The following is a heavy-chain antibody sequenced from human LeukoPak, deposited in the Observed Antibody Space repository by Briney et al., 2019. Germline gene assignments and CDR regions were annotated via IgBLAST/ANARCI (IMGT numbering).Heavy chain of an antibody. D-gene: IGHD2-21*02. J-gene: IGHJ4*02. CDR3: VKGDWGDY. CDR2: ISWSTSTI. Sequence: PGGSLRLSCTASGFTFNEYAMHWVRHVLGKGLEWVSGISWSTSTIGSADSVKGRFTISRDNAKNSLYLQMNSLRPEDTALYYCVKGDWGDYWGQGTLFTVSS. CDR1: GFTFNEYA. V-gene: IGHV3-9*01.